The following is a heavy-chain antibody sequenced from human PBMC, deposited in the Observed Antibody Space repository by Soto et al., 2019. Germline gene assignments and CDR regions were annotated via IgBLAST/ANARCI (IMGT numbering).Heavy chain of an antibody. D-gene: IGHD3-10*01. V-gene: IGHV3-33*01. CDR2: IWYDGSNK. Sequence: GGSLRLSCAASGFTFSSYGMHWVRQAPGKGLEWVAVIWYDGSNKYYADSVKGRFTISRDNSKNTLYLQMNSLRAEDTAVYYCAREYRYYGRGATGMAVWGHGTTVPAS. CDR3: AREYRYYGRGATGMAV. J-gene: IGHJ6*02. CDR1: GFTFSSYG.